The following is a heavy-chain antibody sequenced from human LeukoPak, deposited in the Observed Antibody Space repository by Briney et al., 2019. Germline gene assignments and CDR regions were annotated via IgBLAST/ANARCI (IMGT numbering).Heavy chain of an antibody. CDR3: ARGRGGLIVGATGAPWFDP. CDR1: GGSISSGDYY. J-gene: IGHJ5*02. D-gene: IGHD1-26*01. V-gene: IGHV4-30-4*08. Sequence: PSQTLSLTCTVSGGSISSGDYYWSWIRQPPGKGQEWIGYIYYSGSTYYNPSLKSRVTISVDTSKNQFSLKLSSVTAADTAVYYCARGRGGLIVGATGAPWFDPWGQGTLVTVSS. CDR2: IYYSGST.